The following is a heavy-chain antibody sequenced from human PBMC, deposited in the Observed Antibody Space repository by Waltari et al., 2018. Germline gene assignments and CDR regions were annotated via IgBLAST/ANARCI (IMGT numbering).Heavy chain of an antibody. CDR3: ARVTYERYFQY. V-gene: IGHV4-34*01. J-gene: IGHJ4*02. CDR1: GGSFTTGY. D-gene: IGHD3-9*01. Sequence: QVQLQQWGAGLLRPSETLSLTCAVYGGSFTTGYWSWIRQPPGKGLEGIGEINHTGSPNYTPSLKSGVTMSVDTSKSQFSLKLTSVTAADTAIYYCARVTYERYFQYWGQGTLVTVSS. CDR2: INHTGSP.